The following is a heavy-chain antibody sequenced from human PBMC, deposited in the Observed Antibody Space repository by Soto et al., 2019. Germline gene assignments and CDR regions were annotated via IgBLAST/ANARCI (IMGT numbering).Heavy chain of an antibody. Sequence: QVQLQESGPGLVKPSETLSLTCTVSGGSISSYYWSWIRQPPGKGLEWIGYIYYSGGTNYNPSLKSRVTISVDTSKNQCSLKLSSVTAADTAVYYCARGSFGERDSYYYYMDVWGKGTTVTVSS. D-gene: IGHD3-3*01. J-gene: IGHJ6*03. CDR1: GGSISSYY. CDR3: ARGSFGERDSYYYYMDV. V-gene: IGHV4-59*01. CDR2: IYYSGGT.